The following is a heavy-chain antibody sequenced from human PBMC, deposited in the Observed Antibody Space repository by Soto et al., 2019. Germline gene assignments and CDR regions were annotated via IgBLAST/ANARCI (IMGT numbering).Heavy chain of an antibody. D-gene: IGHD3-22*01. J-gene: IGHJ4*02. CDR3: ARDPLITMIVVVTWFDY. CDR1: GFTFSSYA. CDR2: ISYDGSNK. V-gene: IGHV3-30-3*01. Sequence: GGSLRLSCAASGFTFSSYAMHWVRQAPGKGLEWVAVISYDGSNKYYADSVKGRFTISRDNSKNTLYLQMNSLRAEDTAVYHCARDPLITMIVVVTWFDYWGQGTLVTVSS.